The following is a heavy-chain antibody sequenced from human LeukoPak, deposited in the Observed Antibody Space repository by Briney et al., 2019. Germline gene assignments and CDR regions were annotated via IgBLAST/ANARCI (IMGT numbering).Heavy chain of an antibody. V-gene: IGHV3-11*04. D-gene: IGHD3-10*01. CDR3: ARGRRLFGSWTRLRGHQYNWFDP. Sequence: PGGSLRLSCAASGFTFSDYYMSWIRQAPGKGLEWVSYISSSGSTIYYADSVKGRFTISRDNAKNSLYLQMNSLRAEDTAVYYCARGRRLFGSWTRLRGHQYNWFDPWGQGTLVTVSS. CDR1: GFTFSDYY. J-gene: IGHJ5*02. CDR2: ISSSGSTI.